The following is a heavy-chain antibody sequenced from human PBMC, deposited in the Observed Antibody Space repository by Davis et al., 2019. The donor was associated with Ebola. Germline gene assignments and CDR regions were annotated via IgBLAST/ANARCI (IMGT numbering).Heavy chain of an antibody. V-gene: IGHV1-3*01. CDR2: INGGNGDT. D-gene: IGHD6-19*01. CDR3: ARASFGYNSGWYADY. CDR1: GYTFTNYV. J-gene: IGHJ4*02. Sequence: ASVKVSCKASGYTFTNYVMHWVRQAPGQGLEWMGRINGGNGDTRYSQSFQGRITITRDTSASTVYMELSSLRSDDTAVFYCARASFGYNSGWYADYWGPGSLVTVSS.